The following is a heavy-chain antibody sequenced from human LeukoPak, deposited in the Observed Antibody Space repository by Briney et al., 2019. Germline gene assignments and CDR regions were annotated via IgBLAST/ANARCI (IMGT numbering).Heavy chain of an antibody. J-gene: IGHJ6*03. Sequence: ASVKVSCKASGYTFTGYYMHWARQAPGQGLEWMGWINPNSGGTNYAQKFQGRVTMTRDTSISTAYMELSRLRSDDTAVYYCARDYYDPLDYYYMDVWGKGTTVTVSS. CDR3: ARDYYDPLDYYYMDV. CDR1: GYTFTGYY. D-gene: IGHD3-22*01. CDR2: INPNSGGT. V-gene: IGHV1-2*02.